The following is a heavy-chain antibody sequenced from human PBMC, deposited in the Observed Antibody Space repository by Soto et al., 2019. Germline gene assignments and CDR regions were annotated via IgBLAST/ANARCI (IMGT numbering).Heavy chain of an antibody. D-gene: IGHD3-9*01. CDR3: ALVRYFDWSYFDY. Sequence: QVQLVQSGAEVKKPGASVKVSCKASGYTFTSYGISWVRQAPGQGLEWMGWISAYNGNTNYAQKLQGRVTMTTHTSTGTAYMGLRSLGSDDTAVYYCALVRYFDWSYFDYWGQGTLVTVSS. J-gene: IGHJ4*02. V-gene: IGHV1-18*01. CDR2: ISAYNGNT. CDR1: GYTFTSYG.